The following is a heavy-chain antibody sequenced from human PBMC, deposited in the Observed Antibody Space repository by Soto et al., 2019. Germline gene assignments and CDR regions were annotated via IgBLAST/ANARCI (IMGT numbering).Heavy chain of an antibody. D-gene: IGHD6-19*01. CDR2: IDPNSGGS. CDR1: GYTFTDLY. J-gene: IGHJ5*02. V-gene: IGHV1-2*02. CDR3: ARGQFSSGWYRGNWFDP. Sequence: ASVKVSCKPSGYTFTDLYIHWVRQAPGLGLEWMGWIDPNSGGSRKTQKFQGSLTMTRDTSTSTVYMELSSLRSDDTAVYYCARGQFSSGWYRGNWFDPWGRGTLVTVSS.